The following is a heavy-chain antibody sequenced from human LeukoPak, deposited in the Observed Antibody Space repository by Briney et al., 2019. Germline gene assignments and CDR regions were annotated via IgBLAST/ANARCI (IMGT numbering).Heavy chain of an antibody. CDR1: GGSFSGYY. CDR2: INHSGST. V-gene: IGHV4-34*01. J-gene: IGHJ6*04. D-gene: IGHD2-15*01. Sequence: SETLSLTCAVYGGSFSGYYWSWIRQPPGKGLEWIGEINHSGSTNYNPSLKSRVAISVDTSKNQFSLKLSSVTAADTAVYYCARGPPGYCSGGSCSWVSDYWGKGTTVTISS. CDR3: ARGPPGYCSGGSCSWVSDY.